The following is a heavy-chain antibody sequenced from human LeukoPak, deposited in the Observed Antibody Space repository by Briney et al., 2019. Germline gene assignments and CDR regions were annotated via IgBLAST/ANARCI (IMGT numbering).Heavy chain of an antibody. Sequence: PSETLSLTCTVSGGSISSYYWSWIRQPPGKGLEWIGYIYYSGSTNYNPSLKSRVTISVDTSENQFSLKLSSVTAADTAVYYCARDFDWFDPWGQGTLVTVSS. J-gene: IGHJ5*02. CDR2: IYYSGST. CDR3: ARDFDWFDP. V-gene: IGHV4-59*01. CDR1: GGSISSYY.